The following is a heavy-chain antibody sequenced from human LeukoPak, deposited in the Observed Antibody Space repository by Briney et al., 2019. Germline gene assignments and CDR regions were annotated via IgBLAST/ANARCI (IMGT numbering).Heavy chain of an antibody. D-gene: IGHD2-2*02. J-gene: IGHJ6*02. CDR2: INAGNGNT. V-gene: IGHV1-3*01. CDR1: GYTFTSYA. CDR3: ARAPIVVVPAAILYYYGMDV. Sequence: ASVKVSCKASGYTFTSYAMHWVRQAPGQRLEWMGWINAGNGNTKYSQKFQGRVTITRDTSASTAYMELSSLRSEDTAVYYCARAPIVVVPAAILYYYGMDVWGQGTTVTVSS.